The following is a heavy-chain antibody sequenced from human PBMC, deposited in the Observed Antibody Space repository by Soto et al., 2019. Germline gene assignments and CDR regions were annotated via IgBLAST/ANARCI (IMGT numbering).Heavy chain of an antibody. D-gene: IGHD3-22*01. CDR1: GFTFSDYW. V-gene: IGHV3-7*05. CDR2: IKKDESKK. J-gene: IGHJ3*02. Sequence: EVQLVESGGGLVQPGESLRLSCAASGFTFSDYWMTWVRQAPGKGLEWVANIKKDESKKSYLDSVRGRFTISRDNARNSLCVQMASLRAEDTALYYCARDVSPGSGPYYRDAVDMWGQGTMVTVSS. CDR3: ARDVSPGSGPYYRDAVDM.